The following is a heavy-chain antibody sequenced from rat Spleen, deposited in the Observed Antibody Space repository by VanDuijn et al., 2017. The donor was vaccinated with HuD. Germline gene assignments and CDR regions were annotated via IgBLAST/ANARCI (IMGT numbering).Heavy chain of an antibody. Sequence: EVLLVESGGGLVQPGGSLKLSCAASGFTFSDFYMAWVRQAPTKGLEWVASISPSGVTYYRDSVKGRFTVSRDNAKSTLYLQMDSLRSEDTATYYCARLGGKYSSYNYLDNWGQGDKVTVSS. D-gene: IGHD1-2*01. V-gene: IGHV5-25*01. J-gene: IGHJ2*01. CDR2: ISPSGVT. CDR1: GFTFSDFY. CDR3: ARLGGKYSSYNYLDN.